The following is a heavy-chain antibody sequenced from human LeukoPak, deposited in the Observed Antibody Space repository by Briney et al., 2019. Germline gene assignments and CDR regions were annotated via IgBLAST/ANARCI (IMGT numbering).Heavy chain of an antibody. CDR3: ARERTDYCSGITCPFDY. V-gene: IGHV3-21*01. D-gene: IGHD2-15*01. CDR1: DFTFSRHY. Sequence: GGSLRLSCAASDFTFSRHYMSWIRQDPGKGLEWVSSISSNFSYIYYADSVTGRFTISRDNAKNSLYLKMNSLRAEDTAVYYCARERTDYCSGITCPFDYWGQGTLVTVSS. J-gene: IGHJ4*02. CDR2: ISSNFSYI.